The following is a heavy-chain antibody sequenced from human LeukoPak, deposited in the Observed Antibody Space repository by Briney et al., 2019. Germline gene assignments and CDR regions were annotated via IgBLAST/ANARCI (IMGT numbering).Heavy chain of an antibody. D-gene: IGHD1-26*01. V-gene: IGHV4-38-2*01. Sequence: ASETLSLTCAVSGYSISSGYYWGWIRQPPGKGLEWIGSIYHSGSTYYNPSLKSRVTISVDTSKNQFSLKLSSVTVADTAVYYCARVRRYSGSYYVGYWGQGTLVTVSS. J-gene: IGHJ4*02. CDR2: IYHSGST. CDR3: ARVRRYSGSYYVGY. CDR1: GYSISSGYY.